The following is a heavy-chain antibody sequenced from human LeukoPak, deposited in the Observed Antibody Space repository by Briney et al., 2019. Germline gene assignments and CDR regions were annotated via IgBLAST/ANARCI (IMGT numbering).Heavy chain of an antibody. CDR1: GFTFSNFG. J-gene: IGHJ4*02. CDR3: AIDRYSSGWYTFDY. Sequence: GGSLTLSCAASGFTFSNFGINWVRQAPGKGLEWVSSISSSSSYISYADSVKGRFTISRDNAKNSLDLQMNSLRAEDTAVYYCAIDRYSSGWYTFDYWGQGTLVTVSS. D-gene: IGHD6-19*01. CDR2: ISSSSSYI. V-gene: IGHV3-21*01.